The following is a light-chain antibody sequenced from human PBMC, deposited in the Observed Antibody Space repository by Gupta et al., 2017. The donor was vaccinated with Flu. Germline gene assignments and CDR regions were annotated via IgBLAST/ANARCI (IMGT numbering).Light chain of an antibody. CDR3: QQYDSTSFT. V-gene: IGKV4-1*01. CDR1: QSSLDSSNNKNY. CDR2: WAS. J-gene: IGKJ3*01. Sequence: SLGERATINCKSSQSSLDSSNNKNYLDWYQQKPGQPPRLLIYWASTRESGVPDRFSGSGYGTDFTLTISSLQAEDVALYYCQQYDSTSFTLGHGTKVDIK.